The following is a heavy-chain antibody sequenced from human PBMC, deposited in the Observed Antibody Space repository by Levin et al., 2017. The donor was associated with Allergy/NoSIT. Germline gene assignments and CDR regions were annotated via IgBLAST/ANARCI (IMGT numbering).Heavy chain of an antibody. V-gene: IGHV3-23*01. J-gene: IGHJ4*02. CDR2: ISGSGGST. Sequence: SCAASGFTFSSYAMSWVRQAPGKGLEWVSAISGSGGSTYYADSVKGRFTIPRDNSKNTLYLQMNSLRAEDAAVYYCAKSGRRLGGGRAVAGGFDYWGQGTLVTVSS. D-gene: IGHD6-19*01. CDR1: GFTFSSYA. CDR3: AKSGRRLGGGRAVAGGFDY.